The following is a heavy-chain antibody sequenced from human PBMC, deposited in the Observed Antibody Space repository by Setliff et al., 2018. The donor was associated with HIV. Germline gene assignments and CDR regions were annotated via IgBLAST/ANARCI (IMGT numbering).Heavy chain of an antibody. D-gene: IGHD1-26*01. CDR3: ARGGSYSHGALGI. Sequence: GGSLRLSCVASGFGFSNFAMHWVRQAPGKGLVWVSRINGDGSSTTYADSVKGRFTISRDNAKNTLYLQMNSLRAEDTAVYYCARGGSYSHGALGIWGQGTMVTVSS. J-gene: IGHJ3*02. V-gene: IGHV3-74*01. CDR1: GFGFSNFA. CDR2: INGDGSST.